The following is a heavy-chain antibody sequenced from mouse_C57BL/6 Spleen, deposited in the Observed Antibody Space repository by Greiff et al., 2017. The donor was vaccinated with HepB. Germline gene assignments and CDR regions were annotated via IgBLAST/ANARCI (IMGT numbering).Heavy chain of an antibody. J-gene: IGHJ2*01. V-gene: IGHV1-26*01. D-gene: IGHD2-14*01. CDR2: INPNNGGT. Sequence: EVQLQESGPELVKPGASVKISCKASGYTFTDYYMNWVKQSHGKSLEWIGDINPNNGGTSYNQKFKGKATLTVDKSSSTAYMELRSLTSEDSAVYYCARGAEYDLLYYFDYWGQGTTLTVSS. CDR1: GYTFTDYY. CDR3: ARGAEYDLLYYFDY.